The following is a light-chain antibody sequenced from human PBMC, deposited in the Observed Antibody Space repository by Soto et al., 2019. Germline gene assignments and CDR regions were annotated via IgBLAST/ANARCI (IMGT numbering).Light chain of an antibody. V-gene: IGKV1-39*01. Sequence: DIQMTQSPSSLSASVGDSLTIPCRESQYISTYLNWYQQKPGKAPKLLIYVASNLQSGVPSRFSGSGSGTDFTPTISSLQPEDIATYYCQESYSTSFGQGTKVDI. J-gene: IGKJ1*01. CDR2: VAS. CDR1: QYISTY. CDR3: QESYSTS.